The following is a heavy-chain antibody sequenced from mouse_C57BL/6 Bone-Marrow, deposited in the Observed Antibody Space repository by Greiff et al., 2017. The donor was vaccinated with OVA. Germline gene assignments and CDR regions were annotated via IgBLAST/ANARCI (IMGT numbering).Heavy chain of an antibody. CDR3: ARYYYGSSYNWYFDV. Sequence: VQLQQSVAELVRPGASVKLSCTASGFNIKNTYMHWVKQRPEQGLEWIGRIDPANGNTKYAPKFQGKATITADTSSNTAYLQLSSLTSEDTAIYYGARYYYGSSYNWYFDVWGTGTTVTVSS. J-gene: IGHJ1*03. CDR1: GFNIKNTY. CDR2: IDPANGNT. D-gene: IGHD1-1*01. V-gene: IGHV14-3*01.